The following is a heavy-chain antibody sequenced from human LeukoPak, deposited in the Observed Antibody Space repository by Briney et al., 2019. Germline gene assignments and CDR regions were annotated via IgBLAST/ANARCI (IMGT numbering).Heavy chain of an antibody. CDR2: ISWNGGNI. CDR3: AKGSIAVAGTWFDP. D-gene: IGHD6-19*01. CDR1: GFTFDDYA. J-gene: IGHJ5*02. Sequence: GGSLRLSCAASGFTFDDYAMHWVRQPPGKGLEWVSGISWNGGNIGYADSVKGRFIISRDNARNSLYLQMNSLRAEDMALYYCAKGSIAVAGTWFDPWGQGTLVTVSS. V-gene: IGHV3-9*03.